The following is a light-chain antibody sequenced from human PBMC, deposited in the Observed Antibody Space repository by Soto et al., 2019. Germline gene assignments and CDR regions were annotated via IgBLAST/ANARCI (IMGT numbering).Light chain of an antibody. CDR3: QQCNNLPYT. CDR2: DAS. Sequence: DVLMTQSPSSLSASVGDRVTITCQASQDINNYLNWYQQRPGKAPKLLIYDASNLETGVPLRFSGSGSGTEFTFTISSLQPEDVATYYCQQCNNLPYTFGQGTKLEMK. J-gene: IGKJ2*01. V-gene: IGKV1-33*01. CDR1: QDINNY.